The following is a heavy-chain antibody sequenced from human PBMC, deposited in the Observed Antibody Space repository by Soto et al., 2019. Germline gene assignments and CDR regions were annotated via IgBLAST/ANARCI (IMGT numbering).Heavy chain of an antibody. CDR2: IKQDGREK. Sequence: EVQLVESGGDLVQPGGSLRLSCAASGFGFSSYWMTWVRQAPGKGLEWVANIKQDGREKYYVASVKGRFTISRDNGNNLLYLQMDSLTPDDTAVYYCAGDGVRNGAYNGWLDPCGQGTLVTVSS. J-gene: IGHJ5*02. V-gene: IGHV3-7*03. CDR1: GFGFSSYW. D-gene: IGHD3-10*01. CDR3: AGDGVRNGAYNGWLDP.